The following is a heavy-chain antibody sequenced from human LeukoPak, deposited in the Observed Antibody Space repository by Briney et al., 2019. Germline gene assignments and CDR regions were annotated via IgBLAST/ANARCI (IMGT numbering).Heavy chain of an antibody. Sequence: GGSLRLSCAASGFTFSSYAMSWVRQAPGKGLEWVSTISGSGGSTYYADSVKGRFTISRDNFKHTLYLQMSSLRAEDTAVYYCAKPRDESSGYYYFDYFDYWGQGALVTVSS. V-gene: IGHV3-23*01. CDR1: GFTFSSYA. CDR3: AKPRDESSGYYYFDYFDY. CDR2: ISGSGGST. D-gene: IGHD3-22*01. J-gene: IGHJ4*02.